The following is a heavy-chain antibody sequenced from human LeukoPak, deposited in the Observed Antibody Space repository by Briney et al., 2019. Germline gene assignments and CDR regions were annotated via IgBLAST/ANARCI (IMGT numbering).Heavy chain of an antibody. D-gene: IGHD3-3*01. CDR2: ISSSSSYI. CDR3: ARDITIFGVDHFDY. V-gene: IGHV3-21*01. CDR1: GFTFSSFA. Sequence: GGSLRLSCAASGFTFSSFAMSWVRQAPGKGLEWVSSISSSSSYIYYADSVKGRFTISRDNAKNSLYLQMNSLRAEDTAVYYCARDITIFGVDHFDYWGQGTLVTVSS. J-gene: IGHJ4*02.